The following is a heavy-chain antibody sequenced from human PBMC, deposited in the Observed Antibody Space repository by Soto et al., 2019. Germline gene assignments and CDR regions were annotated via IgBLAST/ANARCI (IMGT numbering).Heavy chain of an antibody. D-gene: IGHD3-3*01. CDR3: ARAAHYDFWSGYYYMDV. CDR2: ISGSGGIT. CDR1: DFTFSSYA. Sequence: EVQLLESGGGLVQPGGSLRLSCATSDFTFSSYAMAWVRQAPGKGLEWVSAISGSGGITYHAASVKGRFSISRDNSRNMLYLQMNSLGAEDTAVYYCARAAHYDFWSGYYYMDVWGIGTTVTVSS. J-gene: IGHJ6*03. V-gene: IGHV3-23*01.